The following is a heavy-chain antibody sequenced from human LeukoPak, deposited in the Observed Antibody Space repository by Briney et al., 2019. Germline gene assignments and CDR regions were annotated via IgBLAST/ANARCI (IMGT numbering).Heavy chain of an antibody. CDR3: AAGFGGGLASEFDF. CDR2: IVVGSGNT. CDR1: GFTFTRSA. D-gene: IGHD3-16*01. Sequence: SVKVSCKASGFTFTRSAMQWVRQARGQRLEWKGWIVVGSGNTNYAQRFQERVTITRDMSTSTAYMGLSSLRSEDTALYYCAAGFGGGLASEFDFWGQGTLVTVSS. V-gene: IGHV1-58*02. J-gene: IGHJ4*02.